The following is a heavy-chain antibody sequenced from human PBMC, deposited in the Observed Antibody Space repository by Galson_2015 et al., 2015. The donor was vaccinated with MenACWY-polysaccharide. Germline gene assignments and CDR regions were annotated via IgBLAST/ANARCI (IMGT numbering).Heavy chain of an antibody. CDR1: GFTFSRYL. J-gene: IGHJ6*02. CDR3: ARAPDCGRGSSCHPYYGMDV. V-gene: IGHV3-74*01. D-gene: IGHD6-13*01. Sequence: SMRLSGAAAGFTFSRYLMHWVRQPPGKGLAWVSRLDTDWRITNHADYGQGRFTVTRDTAQNAVYVQMESLRDEDSALYYCARAPDCGRGSSCHPYYGMDVWGPGNRVTVS. CDR2: LDTDWRIT.